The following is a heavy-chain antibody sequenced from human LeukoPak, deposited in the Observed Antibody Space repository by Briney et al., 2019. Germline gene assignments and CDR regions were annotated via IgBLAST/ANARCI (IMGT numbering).Heavy chain of an antibody. CDR2: IYHSGST. CDR1: GGSISSGGYS. CDR3: AIVGLLGYFDY. D-gene: IGHD3-10*01. V-gene: IGHV4-30-2*01. Sequence: SETLSLTCAVSGGSISSGGYSWSWIRQPPGKGLERIGYIYHSGSTYYNPSLKSRVTISVDRSKNQFSLKLSSVTAADAAVYYCAIVGLLGYFDYWGQGTLVTVSS. J-gene: IGHJ4*02.